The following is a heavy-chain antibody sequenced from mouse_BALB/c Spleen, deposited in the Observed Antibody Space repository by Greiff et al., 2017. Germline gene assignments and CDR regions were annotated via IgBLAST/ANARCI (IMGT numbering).Heavy chain of an antibody. D-gene: IGHD1-1*01. J-gene: IGHJ2*01. CDR2: INPYNGDT. CDR3: GRGRNYYGSLYFDY. CDR1: GYSFTGYF. V-gene: IGHV1-37*01. Sequence: VQLQQSGPALVKPGASVKISCKASGYSFTGYFMNWVKQSHGKSLEWIGRINPYNGDTFYNQKFKGKATVTVDKSSSTAHMELLSLTSEDSAVYYCGRGRNYYGSLYFDYWGQGTTLTVSS.